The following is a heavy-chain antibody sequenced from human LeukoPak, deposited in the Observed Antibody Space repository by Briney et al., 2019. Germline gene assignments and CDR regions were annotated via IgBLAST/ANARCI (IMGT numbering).Heavy chain of an antibody. J-gene: IGHJ1*01. CDR2: ISYDGSNK. CDR3: ARDPLPAAIEYFQH. D-gene: IGHD2-2*01. CDR1: GFTFSSYA. Sequence: GRSLRLSCAASGFTFSSYAMHWVRQAPGKGLEWVAVISYDGSNKYYADSVKGRFTISRDNSKNTLYLQMNSLRVEDTAVYYCARDPLPAAIEYFQHWGQGTLVTVSS. V-gene: IGHV3-30-3*01.